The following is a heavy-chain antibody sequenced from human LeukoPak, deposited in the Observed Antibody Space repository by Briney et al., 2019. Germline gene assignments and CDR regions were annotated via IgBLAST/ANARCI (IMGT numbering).Heavy chain of an antibody. V-gene: IGHV3-15*01. CDR3: TTLGLIGVDY. D-gene: IGHD3-10*01. J-gene: IGHJ4*02. CDR2: IKNKGDGGTT. Sequence: GGSLRLSCAASGFSFNNAWMSWVRQAPGKGLEWVGRIKNKGDGGTTDYAAPVEGRFTISRDDSKTTVFLQMNSLKSEDTAVYYCTTLGLIGVDYWGQGTLVTVSS. CDR1: GFSFNNAW.